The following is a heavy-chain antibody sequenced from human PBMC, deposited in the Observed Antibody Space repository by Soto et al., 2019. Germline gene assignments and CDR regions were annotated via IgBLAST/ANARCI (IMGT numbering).Heavy chain of an antibody. CDR3: ARVLSGYDFNDAFDI. CDR1: GYTFTSYY. Sequence: ASVKVSCKASGYTFTSYYMHWVRQAPGQGLEWMGIINPSGGSTSYAQKFQGRVTMTRNTSISTAYMELSSLRSEDTAVYYCARVLSGYDFNDAFDIWGQGTMVTVSS. V-gene: IGHV1-46*01. J-gene: IGHJ3*02. CDR2: INPSGGST. D-gene: IGHD5-12*01.